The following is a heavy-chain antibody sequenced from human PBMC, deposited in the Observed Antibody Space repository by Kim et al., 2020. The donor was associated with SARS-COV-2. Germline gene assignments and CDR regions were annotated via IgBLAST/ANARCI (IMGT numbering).Heavy chain of an antibody. CDR3: ARVGATVTTFDY. CDR1: GGSFSGYY. CDR2: INHSGST. J-gene: IGHJ4*02. V-gene: IGHV4-34*01. Sequence: SETLSLTCAVYGGSFSGYYWSWIRQPPGKGLEWIGEINHSGSTNYNPSRKSRVTISVDTSKNQFSLKLSSVTAADTAVYYCARVGATVTTFDYWGQGTLVTVSS. D-gene: IGHD4-17*01.